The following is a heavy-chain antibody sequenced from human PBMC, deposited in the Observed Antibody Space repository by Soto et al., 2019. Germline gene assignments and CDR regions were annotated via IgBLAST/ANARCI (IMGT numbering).Heavy chain of an antibody. V-gene: IGHV3-53*01. CDR1: GFTVSSNY. J-gene: IGHJ4*02. CDR3: ARVLLAVWSRGYFDY. Sequence: EVQLVESGGGLIQPGGSLRLSCAASGFTVSSNYMSWDRQAPGKGLEWVSVIYSGGSTYYADSVKGRFTISRDNSKNTLYLQMNSLRAEDTAVYYCARVLLAVWSRGYFDYWGQGTLVTVSS. CDR2: IYSGGST. D-gene: IGHD2-8*01.